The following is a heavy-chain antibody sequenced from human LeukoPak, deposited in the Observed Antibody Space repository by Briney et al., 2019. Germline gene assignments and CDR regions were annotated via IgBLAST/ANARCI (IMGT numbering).Heavy chain of an antibody. J-gene: IGHJ3*02. CDR2: ISYTGST. CDR3: ARGALDSSSWSRGAFDI. V-gene: IGHV4-59*12. CDR1: GGSISPYF. Sequence: SETLSLTCTVSGGSISPYFWSWMRQTPGKGLEWIGYISYTGSTNYNPALKSRVTISVDTSKNQFSLRLSSVTAADTAVYYCARGALDSSSWSRGAFDIWGQGTMVTVSS. D-gene: IGHD6-13*01.